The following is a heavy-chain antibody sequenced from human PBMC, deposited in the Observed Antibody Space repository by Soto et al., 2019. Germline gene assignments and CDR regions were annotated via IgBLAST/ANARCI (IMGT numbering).Heavy chain of an antibody. J-gene: IGHJ4*02. Sequence: EVQLLESGGGLGMPGGSLTLSCAVSGFTFTNYGINWVSQAPGKGLEWVSSVSKSDYTYYSESVKGRFTISRDKARNSVSLQRDNLRAEDKAVYYCTREDSIIIPAVADFCGQGTLVTVSS. CDR3: TREDSIIIPAVADF. CDR2: VSKSDYT. V-gene: IGHV3-21*01. CDR1: GFTFTNYG. D-gene: IGHD6-19*01.